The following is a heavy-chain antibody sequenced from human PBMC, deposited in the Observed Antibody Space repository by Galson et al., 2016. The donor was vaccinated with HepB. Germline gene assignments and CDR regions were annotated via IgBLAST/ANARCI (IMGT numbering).Heavy chain of an antibody. CDR2: TTPIFGSA. Sequence: SVKVSCKASGGTFNSYVINWVRQAPGHGLEWMGGTTPIFGSATYAQKFQGRVTITAVKSAHTVYMELRSLRSEDTAVYYCARGATVGARVWFDPWGQGTLVTVSS. CDR3: ARGATVGARVWFDP. CDR1: GGTFNSYV. D-gene: IGHD1-26*01. J-gene: IGHJ5*02. V-gene: IGHV1-69*06.